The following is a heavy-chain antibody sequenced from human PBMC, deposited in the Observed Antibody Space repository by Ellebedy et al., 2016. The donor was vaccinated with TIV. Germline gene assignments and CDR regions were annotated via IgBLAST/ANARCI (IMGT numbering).Heavy chain of an antibody. CDR1: GFTFSSYP. CDR3: ARGARQQTLEGTSNFDEFDY. CDR2: VSSNGGST. V-gene: IGHV3-64D*06. Sequence: GGSLRLXCSASGFTFSSYPMHWVRQAPGKGLEYVSAVSSNGGSTYYADSVKGRFTISRDNSKNTLYLQMSSLRAEDTAVYYCARGARQQTLEGTSNFDEFDYWGQGTLVTVSS. D-gene: IGHD4-11*01. J-gene: IGHJ4*02.